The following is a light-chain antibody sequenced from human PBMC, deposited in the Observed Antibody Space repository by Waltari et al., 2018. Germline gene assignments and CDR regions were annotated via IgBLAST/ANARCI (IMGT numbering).Light chain of an antibody. Sequence: QSVLTQPPSVSAAPGQRVSISCTGNTSNIAGGYHVHWYQQIPGTAPKLHIYSNNSRPSGVPDRFSGSKSVTSASLAISGLQAEDEAHYYCQSYDMRLSGVVFGGGTKLTVL. V-gene: IGLV1-40*01. J-gene: IGLJ3*02. CDR3: QSYDMRLSGVV. CDR2: SNN. CDR1: TSNIAGGYH.